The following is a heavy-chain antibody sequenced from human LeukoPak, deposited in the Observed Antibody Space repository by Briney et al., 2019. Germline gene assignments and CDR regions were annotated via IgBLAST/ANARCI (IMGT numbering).Heavy chain of an antibody. Sequence: GGPLRLSCSASGFTFSSYAMHWVRQAPGKGLEYVSAISSNGGSTYYADSVKGRFTISRDNSKNTLYLQMNSLRAEDTAVYYCARVRLLWFGELPDVWGKGTTVTVSS. D-gene: IGHD3-10*01. CDR2: ISSNGGST. CDR1: GFTFSSYA. CDR3: ARVRLLWFGELPDV. J-gene: IGHJ6*04. V-gene: IGHV3-64*04.